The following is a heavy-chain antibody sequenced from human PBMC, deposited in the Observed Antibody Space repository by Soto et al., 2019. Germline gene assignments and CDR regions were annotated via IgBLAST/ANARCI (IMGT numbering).Heavy chain of an antibody. J-gene: IGHJ6*03. V-gene: IGHV3-23*01. CDR2: ISGSGGST. Sequence: PGGSLRLSCAASGFTFSSYAMSWVRQAPGRGLEWVSAISGSGGSTYYADSVKGRFTISRDNSKNTLCLQMNSLRAEDTAVYYWARGGYYPLIIYYYYYYMDVWGKGTTVTVSS. CDR1: GFTFSSYA. CDR3: ARGGYYPLIIYYYYYYMDV. D-gene: IGHD3-3*01.